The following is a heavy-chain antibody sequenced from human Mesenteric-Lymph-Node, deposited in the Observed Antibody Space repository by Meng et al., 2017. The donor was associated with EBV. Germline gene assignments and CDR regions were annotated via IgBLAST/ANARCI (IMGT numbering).Heavy chain of an antibody. CDR1: GGSLSGYY. Sequence: LQQGGAGLLRPSETLSLTCAVYGGSLSGYYWTWIRQSPGKGLEWIGESNQSGSTSYNPSLKSRVTISVDTSQNQFSLKLSSVTAADTAVYYCARGPLAFGGVFIQFWGQGTLVTVSS. V-gene: IGHV4-34*01. CDR3: ARGPLAFGGVFIQF. J-gene: IGHJ4*02. CDR2: SNQSGST. D-gene: IGHD3-16*01.